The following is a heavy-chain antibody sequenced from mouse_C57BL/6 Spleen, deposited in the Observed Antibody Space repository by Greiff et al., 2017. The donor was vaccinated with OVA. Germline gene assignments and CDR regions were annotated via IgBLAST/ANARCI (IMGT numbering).Heavy chain of an antibody. CDR3: ARGNYDGRGTWFAY. CDR2: IYPSDSET. CDR1: GYTFTSYW. Sequence: QVQLQQPGAELVRPGSSVKLSCKASGYTFTSYWMDWVKQRPGQGLEWIGNIYPSDSETHYNQKFKDKATLTVDKSSSTAYMQLSSLTSEDSAVYYCARGNYDGRGTWFAYWGQGTLVTVSA. J-gene: IGHJ3*01. D-gene: IGHD1-1*01. V-gene: IGHV1-61*01.